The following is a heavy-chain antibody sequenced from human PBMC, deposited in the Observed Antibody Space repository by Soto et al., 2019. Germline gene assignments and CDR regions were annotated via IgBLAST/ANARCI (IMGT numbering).Heavy chain of an antibody. V-gene: IGHV4-31*03. CDR3: ARDSDYYSSGSFDY. D-gene: IGHD3-10*01. J-gene: IGHJ4*02. CDR1: GDSISSSGYY. Sequence: SETLSLTCSVSGDSISSSGYYWSWIRQRPGRGLEWIGNIYYSGSSYNNPSLKSRVTISVNTSKNQFSLNLRSVTAADTAVYYCARDSDYYSSGSFDYWGQGTLVTVSS. CDR2: IYYSGSS.